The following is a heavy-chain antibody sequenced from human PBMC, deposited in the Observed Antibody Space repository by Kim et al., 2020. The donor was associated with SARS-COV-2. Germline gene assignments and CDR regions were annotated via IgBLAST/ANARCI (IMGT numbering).Heavy chain of an antibody. CDR2: IYSGGST. V-gene: IGHV3-66*04. J-gene: IGHJ4*02. D-gene: IGHD1-26*01. Sequence: GGSLRLSCAASGFTVSSNYMSWVRQAPGKGLEWVSVIYSGGSTYYADSVKGRFTISRDNSKNTLYLQMNSLRAEDTAVYYSARHSGSYSSTFDYWGQGTLVTVSS. CDR1: GFTVSSNY. CDR3: ARHSGSYSSTFDY.